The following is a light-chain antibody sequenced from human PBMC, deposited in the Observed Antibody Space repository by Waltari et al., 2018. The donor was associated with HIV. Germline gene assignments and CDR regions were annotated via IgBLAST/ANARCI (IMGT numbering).Light chain of an antibody. V-gene: IGLV2-23*02. CDR2: EVS. CDR3: CSYAGNSIP. Sequence: QSALTQPASVSGSFGQSITIPCTGTSSGVGSYNLVSWYQHHPGKAPKLIIYEVSKRPSGVSNRFSGSKSGNTASLTVSGLQAEDEADYYCCSYAGNSIPFGGGTKLTVL. CDR1: SSGVGSYNL. J-gene: IGLJ2*01.